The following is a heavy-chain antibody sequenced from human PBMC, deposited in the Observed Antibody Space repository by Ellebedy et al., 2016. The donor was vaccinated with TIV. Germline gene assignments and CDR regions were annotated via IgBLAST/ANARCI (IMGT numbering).Heavy chain of an antibody. CDR3: ARLWFGDLFSPEGDV. Sequence: SETLSLXXTVSGGSISSTSYYWGWIRQPPRKGPEWIGNIYYSGTTFYNPSLKSRVTISVDTSKNQFSLKLSSVTAADTALYYCARLWFGDLFSPEGDVWGQGTTVTVSS. CDR2: IYYSGTT. J-gene: IGHJ6*02. V-gene: IGHV4-39*01. CDR1: GGSISSTSYY. D-gene: IGHD3-10*01.